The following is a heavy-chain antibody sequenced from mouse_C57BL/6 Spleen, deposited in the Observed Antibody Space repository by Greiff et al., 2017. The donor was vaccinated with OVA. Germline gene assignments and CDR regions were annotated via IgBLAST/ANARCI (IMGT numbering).Heavy chain of an antibody. CDR1: VYTFTRYW. V-gene: IGHV1-55*01. CDR3: AKESLDSSGYLDY. D-gene: IGHD3-2*02. J-gene: IGHJ2*01. Sequence: QLQQPVASLVPPVASVTISCQASVYTFTRYWLSWVLPMPFPGLAWIGDFYPGCGSTTYTEKFKSKATLTVDTSSSTAYMQLSSLTSEDSAVYYCAKESLDSSGYLDYWGQGTTLTVAS. CDR2: FYPGCGST.